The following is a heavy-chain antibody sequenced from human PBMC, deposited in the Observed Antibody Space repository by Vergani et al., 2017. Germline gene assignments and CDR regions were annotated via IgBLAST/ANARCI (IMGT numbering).Heavy chain of an antibody. Sequence: QLQLQESGPGLVKPSATLSLTCSVSGASIRSSNYYLGWIRQPPGKGLEWIASIYYSGSTYYNPSLKSRVTISVDTSKNQFSLKLSSVTAADTAVYFCARHSTVEWLVKLGGIDPWGQGILVTVSS. D-gene: IGHD6-19*01. CDR1: GASIRSSNYY. CDR3: ARHSTVEWLVKLGGIDP. V-gene: IGHV4-39*01. J-gene: IGHJ5*02. CDR2: IYYSGST.